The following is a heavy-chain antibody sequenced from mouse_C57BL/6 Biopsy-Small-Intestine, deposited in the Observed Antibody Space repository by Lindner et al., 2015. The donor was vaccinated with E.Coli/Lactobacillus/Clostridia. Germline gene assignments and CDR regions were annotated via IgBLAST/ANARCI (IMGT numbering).Heavy chain of an antibody. V-gene: IGHV1-39*01. J-gene: IGHJ2*01. CDR1: GYSFTDYN. Sequence: VQLQESGPELVKPGASVKISCKASGYSFTDYNMNWVKQSNGKSLEWIGVINPNYGTTSYNQKFKGKATLTADKSSSTAYMQLSSLTSEDSAVYFCARGGYGNSFDYWGQGTTLTVSS. CDR3: ARGGYGNSFDY. D-gene: IGHD2-1*01. CDR2: INPNYGTT.